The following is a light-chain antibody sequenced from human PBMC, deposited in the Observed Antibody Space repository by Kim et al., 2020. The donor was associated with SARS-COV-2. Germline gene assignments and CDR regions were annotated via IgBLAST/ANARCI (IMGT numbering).Light chain of an antibody. Sequence: QSVLTQPPSASGTPGQRVTISCSGSSSNIGSNYVYWYQQLPGTAPKLLIYSNNQRPSGVPDRFSGSKSGTSASLAISGLRSEDEADYYCAAWDDSLSGRAFGGRTQLAVL. CDR3: AAWDDSLSGRA. J-gene: IGLJ2*01. V-gene: IGLV1-47*02. CDR2: SNN. CDR1: SSNIGSNY.